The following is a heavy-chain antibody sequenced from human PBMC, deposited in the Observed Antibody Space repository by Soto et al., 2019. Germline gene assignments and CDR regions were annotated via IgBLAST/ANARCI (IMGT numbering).Heavy chain of an antibody. D-gene: IGHD3-10*01. J-gene: IGHJ4*02. Sequence: QVQLQESGPGRVKPSQTLSLTCTVSGGSISSGDYYWSWIRQPPGKGPEWIGYIYYSGSTSYNTSLKSRVTISVDTSKNQFSLKLSSVTAADTAVYYCARAQGSGFFVSWGQGTLVTVSS. CDR1: GGSISSGDYY. V-gene: IGHV4-30-4*01. CDR3: ARAQGSGFFVS. CDR2: IYYSGST.